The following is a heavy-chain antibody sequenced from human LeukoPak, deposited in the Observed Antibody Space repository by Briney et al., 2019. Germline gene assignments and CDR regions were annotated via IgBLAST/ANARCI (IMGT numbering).Heavy chain of an antibody. CDR2: INHSGST. J-gene: IGHJ4*02. CDR1: GGSFSGYY. V-gene: IGHV4-34*01. CDR3: ARDLVRYYYDSSAPWDY. D-gene: IGHD3-22*01. Sequence: PSETLSLTCAVYGGSFSGYYWSWIRQPPGKGLEWIGEINHSGSTNHNPSLKSRVTISVDTSKNQFSLKLSSVTAADTAVYYCARDLVRYYYDSSAPWDYWGQGTLVTVSS.